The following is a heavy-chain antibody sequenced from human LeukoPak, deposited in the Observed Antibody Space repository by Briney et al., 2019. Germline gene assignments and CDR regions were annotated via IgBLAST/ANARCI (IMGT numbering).Heavy chain of an antibody. CDR3: AKDSIGEASGGMDV. D-gene: IGHD3-10*01. Sequence: GGSLRLSCAASGFAFDNFAVHRVRRAPGKGLEWVSGISYNSGGRGYADSVKGRFTISRDNAKNSLYLQMNSLRSEDTALYYCAKDSIGEASGGMDVWGQGTTVTVSS. CDR2: ISYNSGGR. J-gene: IGHJ6*02. CDR1: GFAFDNFA. V-gene: IGHV3-9*01.